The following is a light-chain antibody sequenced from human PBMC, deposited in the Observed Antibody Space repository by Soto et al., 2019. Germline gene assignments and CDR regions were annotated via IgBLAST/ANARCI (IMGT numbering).Light chain of an antibody. V-gene: IGKV3-20*01. J-gene: IGKJ2*01. CDR2: AAS. Sequence: EIVLTQSPGTLSLSPGERATLSCRANQIVSSSYLAWYQQQPGQAPRLLIYAASHRAAGIPDRFSGSGSGTDFTLTITRLEPEDFALYYCQHYGNSLTYTFGQGTKLEIK. CDR1: QIVSSSY. CDR3: QHYGNSLTYT.